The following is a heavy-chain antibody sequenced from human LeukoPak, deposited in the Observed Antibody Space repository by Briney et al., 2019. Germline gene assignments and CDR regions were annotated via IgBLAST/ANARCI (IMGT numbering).Heavy chain of an antibody. Sequence: PSETLSLTCTVSGGSVSSSNYYWSWIRQPPGKGLEWIGYIYYSGSTNYNPSLKSRITISADTSKNQFSLKLSSVTAADTAVYYCASFGQPAFDYWGQGTLVTVSS. CDR2: IYYSGST. J-gene: IGHJ4*02. D-gene: IGHD3-16*01. V-gene: IGHV4-61*01. CDR3: ASFGQPAFDY. CDR1: GGSVSSSNYY.